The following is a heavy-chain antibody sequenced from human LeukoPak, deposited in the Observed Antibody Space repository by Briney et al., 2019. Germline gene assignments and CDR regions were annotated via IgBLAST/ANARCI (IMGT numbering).Heavy chain of an antibody. J-gene: IGHJ4*02. CDR2: ISGSGDST. CDR1: GFTFRSFA. V-gene: IGHV3-23*01. D-gene: IGHD1-7*01. CDR3: AKAFNSGITGTTGYFDY. Sequence: HSGGSLRLSCAASGFTFRSFAVTWVRQAPGKGLEWVSVISGSGDSTYYADSVKGRFTISRDNSKNTLYLQMNSLRAEDTAVYYCAKAFNSGITGTTGYFDYWGQGTLVTVSS.